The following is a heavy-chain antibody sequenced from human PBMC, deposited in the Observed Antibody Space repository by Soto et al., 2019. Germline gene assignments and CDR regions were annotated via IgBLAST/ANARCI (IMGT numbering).Heavy chain of an antibody. Sequence: QVQLVESGGGVVQPGRSLRLSCAASGFTFSSYAMHWVRQAPGKGLEWVAVISYDGSNKYYADSVKGRFTISRDNSKNTLYLQMNSLRAEDTAVYYCARDHGSGWGPYYFDYWGQGTLVTDSS. V-gene: IGHV3-30-3*01. D-gene: IGHD6-19*01. J-gene: IGHJ4*02. CDR2: ISYDGSNK. CDR1: GFTFSSYA. CDR3: ARDHGSGWGPYYFDY.